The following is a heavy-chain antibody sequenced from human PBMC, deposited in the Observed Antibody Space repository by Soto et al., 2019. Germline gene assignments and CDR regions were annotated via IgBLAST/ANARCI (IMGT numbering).Heavy chain of an antibody. CDR2: ITSVSSNI. D-gene: IGHD2-21*02. J-gene: IGHJ3*02. CDR1: GFRFSDFG. CDR3: ARDWVATAVPKHDAFDM. V-gene: IGHV3-48*01. Sequence: EVQLVQSGGGLIPLGGSLRLSCVASGFRFSDFGMNWVRQAPGKGLEWISYITSVSSNIVYADSVKGRFTISRDNAQNSLDLKLSSLRVEDTAAYYCARDWVATAVPKHDAFDMWGQGPMATVSS.